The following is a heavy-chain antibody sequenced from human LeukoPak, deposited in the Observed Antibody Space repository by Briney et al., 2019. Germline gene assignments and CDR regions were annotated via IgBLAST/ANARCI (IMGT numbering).Heavy chain of an antibody. J-gene: IGHJ4*02. CDR1: GVSFSGYY. CDR2: INHSGST. D-gene: IGHD5-18*01. V-gene: IGHV4-34*01. Sequence: SETLSLTCAVYGVSFSGYYWSWIRQPPGKGLEWIGEINHSGSTNYNPSLKSRVTISVDTSKNQFSLNLSSVTAADTAVYYCARRGYTYGYTYWGQGTLVTVSS. CDR3: ARRGYTYGYTY.